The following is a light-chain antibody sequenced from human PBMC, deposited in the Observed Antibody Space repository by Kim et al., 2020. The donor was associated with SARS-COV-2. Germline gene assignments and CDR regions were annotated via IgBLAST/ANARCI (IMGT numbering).Light chain of an antibody. Sequence: QSALTQPASVSGSPGQSITISCTGTSSDVGTSSFVSWYQQHPGKAPKLMIYEATKRPSGVSDRFSASKSGNTASLTISRLQAEDEADYYCCSSVGDSGYVFGSGTKVTVL. J-gene: IGLJ1*01. CDR3: CSSVGDSGYV. CDR1: SSDVGTSSF. CDR2: EAT. V-gene: IGLV2-23*01.